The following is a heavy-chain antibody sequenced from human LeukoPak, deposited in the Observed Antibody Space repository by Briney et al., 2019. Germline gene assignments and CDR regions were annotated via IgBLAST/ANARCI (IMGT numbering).Heavy chain of an antibody. J-gene: IGHJ4*02. V-gene: IGHV1-2*02. Sequence: ASVKVSCKASGYILTGYYMHWVRQAPGQGLEWMGWINPNSGDTNYAQKFQGRVTMTSDTSISTAYMELSRLRSDDTAVYYCARFYSGWYSDYWGQGTPVTVSS. D-gene: IGHD6-19*01. CDR3: ARFYSGWYSDY. CDR2: INPNSGDT. CDR1: GYILTGYY.